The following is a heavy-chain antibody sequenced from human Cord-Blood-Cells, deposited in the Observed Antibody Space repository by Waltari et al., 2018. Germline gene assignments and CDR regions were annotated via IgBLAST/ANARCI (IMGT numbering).Heavy chain of an antibody. CDR3: ARGGGSGSY. V-gene: IGHV3-21*01. D-gene: IGHD3-10*01. J-gene: IGHJ4*02. Sequence: EVQRVESGVCLVKPGGSMSLSCAARGFAFRSYRMNWVRQAQGKGLEWFSSISSSSSYIYYADSVKGRFTISRDNAKNSLYLQMNSLRAEDTAVYYCARGGGSGSYWGQVTLVTVSS. CDR2: ISSSSSYI. CDR1: GFAFRSYR.